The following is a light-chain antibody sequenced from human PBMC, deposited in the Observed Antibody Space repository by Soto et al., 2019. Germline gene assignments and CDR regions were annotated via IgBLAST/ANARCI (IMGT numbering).Light chain of an antibody. V-gene: IGKV1-27*01. CDR2: GAS. J-gene: IGKJ1*01. Sequence: DIQMTQSPSSLSASVGDRVTITCRASEDISNYLAWYQQKPGKVPKLLIYGASTLQSGVPSRFSGSGSGTDFTLTISSLQTEDVATYYCQNYNRAPCTFGKGTKVESK. CDR3: QNYNRAPCT. CDR1: EDISNY.